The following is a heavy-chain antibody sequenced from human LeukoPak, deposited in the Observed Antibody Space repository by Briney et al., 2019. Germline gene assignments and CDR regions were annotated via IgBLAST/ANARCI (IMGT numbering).Heavy chain of an antibody. J-gene: IGHJ5*02. V-gene: IGHV4-61*01. Sequence: SQTLSLTCTVSGGSISSGSYYWSWIRQPPGKGLEWIGYIYYSGSTNYNPSLKSRVTISVDTSKNQFSLKLSSVTAADTAVYYCAREIVGAINWFDPWGQGTLVTVSS. CDR2: IYYSGST. D-gene: IGHD1-26*01. CDR1: GGSISSGSYY. CDR3: AREIVGAINWFDP.